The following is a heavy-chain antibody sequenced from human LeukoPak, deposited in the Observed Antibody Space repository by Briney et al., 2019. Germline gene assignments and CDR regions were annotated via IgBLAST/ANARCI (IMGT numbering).Heavy chain of an antibody. CDR3: ARVRFTEWLPFDY. CDR1: GGSISSGDYY. V-gene: IGHV4-31*03. D-gene: IGHD3-3*01. J-gene: IGHJ4*02. CDR2: IYYSGST. Sequence: KASETLSLTCTVSGGSISSGDYYWSWTRQHPGKGLEWIESIYYSGSTYYNPSLKSRVSISVDTSKNQFSLKLSSVTAADTAVYYCARVRFTEWLPFDYWGQGTLVTVSS.